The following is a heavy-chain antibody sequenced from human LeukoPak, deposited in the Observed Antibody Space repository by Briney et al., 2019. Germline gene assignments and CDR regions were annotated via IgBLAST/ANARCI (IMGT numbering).Heavy chain of an antibody. CDR3: ARDRGVATIYFDY. CDR2: IKQDGSEK. J-gene: IGHJ4*02. CDR1: GFTFSSYW. Sequence: GGSLRLSCAASGFTFSSYWMSWVRQAPGKGLEWVANIKQDGSEKYYVDSVKGRFAISRDNAKNSLYLQMNSLRAEDTAVYYCARDRGVATIYFDYWGQGTLVTVSS. V-gene: IGHV3-7*01. D-gene: IGHD5-24*01.